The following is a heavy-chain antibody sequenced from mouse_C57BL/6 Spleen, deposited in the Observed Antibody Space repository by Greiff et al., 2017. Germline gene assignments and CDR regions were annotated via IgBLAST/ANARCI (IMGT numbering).Heavy chain of an antibody. J-gene: IGHJ2*01. D-gene: IGHD1-1*01. CDR3: ARVGYCGSSYFDC. Sequence: EVKLQESGPGLVKPSQSLSLTCSVTGYSITSGYYWNWIRQFPGNKLEWMGYISYDGSNNYNPSLKNRISITRDTSKNQSFLKLNSVTTEDTATYSVARVGYCGSSYFDCWGTGTTLTVSS. CDR1: GYSITSGYY. V-gene: IGHV3-6*01. CDR2: ISYDGSN.